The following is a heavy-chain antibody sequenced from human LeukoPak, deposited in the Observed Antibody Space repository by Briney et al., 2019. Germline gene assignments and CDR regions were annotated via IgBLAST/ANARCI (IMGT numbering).Heavy chain of an antibody. CDR1: GFNVSSNH. Sequence: GGSLRLSCRASGFNVSSNHMSWVRQAPGKGLEWVSYISSSGSTIYYADSVKGRFIISRDNAKNSLYLQMNSLRAEDTAVYYCARGSRDGYNYGDYFDYWGQGTLVTVSS. D-gene: IGHD5-24*01. CDR3: ARGSRDGYNYGDYFDY. J-gene: IGHJ4*02. V-gene: IGHV3-48*03. CDR2: ISSSGSTI.